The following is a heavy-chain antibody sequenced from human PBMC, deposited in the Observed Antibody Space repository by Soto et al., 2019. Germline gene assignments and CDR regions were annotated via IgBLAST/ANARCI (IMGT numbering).Heavy chain of an antibody. CDR2: IIPMVGMS. Sequence: QVQLVQSGAEVKKPGSSVKVSCKASGDTFNFYTFSWVRQAPGQGLEWMGRIIPMVGMSNYAQKFQGRVTIIAYRSTNTAYMQLSSLRSEDTALYYCATSYGSGSRPFDSWGQGTPVTVSS. D-gene: IGHD3-10*01. CDR3: ATSYGSGSRPFDS. V-gene: IGHV1-69*02. J-gene: IGHJ4*02. CDR1: GDTFNFYT.